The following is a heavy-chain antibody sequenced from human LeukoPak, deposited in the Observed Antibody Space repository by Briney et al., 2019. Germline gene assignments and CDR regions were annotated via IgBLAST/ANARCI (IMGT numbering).Heavy chain of an antibody. J-gene: IGHJ4*02. V-gene: IGHV1-8*01. CDR2: MNPNSGNT. CDR1: GYPFTSFN. CDR3: AVDRYGGYDVDY. D-gene: IGHD4-23*01. Sequence: ASVTVSFTASGYPFTSFNINWVRQATGQGLEWMGWMNPNSGNTGYTQKFQGRITMTRNTSISTAYMELSSLRSEDTAVYYCAVDRYGGYDVDYWGQGTLVTVSS.